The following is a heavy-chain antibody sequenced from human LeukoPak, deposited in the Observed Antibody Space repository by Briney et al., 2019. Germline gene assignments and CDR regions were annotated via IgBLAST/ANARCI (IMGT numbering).Heavy chain of an antibody. CDR1: GFPFSSHW. Sequence: GGSLRLSCGASGFPFSSHWMSWVRQAPEKGLEWVANIKQDGSEKYYVDSVKDRFTISRDNAKNSLYLQMNSLRAEDTAVYYCAKDPNGDYIGTYIWGQGTMVTVSS. CDR3: AKDPNGDYIGTYI. D-gene: IGHD4-17*01. V-gene: IGHV3-7*03. CDR2: IKQDGSEK. J-gene: IGHJ3*02.